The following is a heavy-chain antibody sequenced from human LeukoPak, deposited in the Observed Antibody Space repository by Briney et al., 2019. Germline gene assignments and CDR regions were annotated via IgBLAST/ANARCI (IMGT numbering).Heavy chain of an antibody. CDR1: RFTFDDYG. Sequence: GGSLRLSCAASRFTFDDYGMSWVRQAPGKGLEWVSGINWNGGSTGYADSVKGRFTISRDNAKNTLYLQMNSLRAEDTAVYYCARHSGPGSYNWFDPWGQGTLVTVSS. D-gene: IGHD3-10*01. CDR2: INWNGGST. CDR3: ARHSGPGSYNWFDP. J-gene: IGHJ5*02. V-gene: IGHV3-20*04.